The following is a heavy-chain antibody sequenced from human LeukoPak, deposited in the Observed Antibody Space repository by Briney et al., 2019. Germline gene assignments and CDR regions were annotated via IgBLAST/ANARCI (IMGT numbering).Heavy chain of an antibody. Sequence: ASVKVSCKASGYTFTGYYMHWVRQAPGQGLEWLGWINPNSGGTNYAQKFQGRVTLTRDMSISTAYMELSGLTSDDTAIYYCARGTTAATPYYFAFWGQGTQVTVSS. CDR2: INPNSGGT. CDR1: GYTFTGYY. D-gene: IGHD2-15*01. V-gene: IGHV1-2*02. CDR3: ARGTTAATPYYFAF. J-gene: IGHJ4*02.